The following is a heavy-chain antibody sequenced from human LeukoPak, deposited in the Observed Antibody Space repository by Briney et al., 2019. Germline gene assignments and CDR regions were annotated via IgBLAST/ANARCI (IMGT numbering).Heavy chain of an antibody. Sequence: SQTLSLTCTVSGGSISSGSYYWSWIRQPAGKGLEWIGRIYTSGSTNYNPSLKSRVTISVDTSKNQFSLKLSSVTAADTAVYYCARDPVKYCSRTSCPGLGFDLWGRGTLVTVSS. CDR2: IYTSGST. D-gene: IGHD2-2*01. CDR1: GGSISSGSYY. CDR3: ARDPVKYCSRTSCPGLGFDL. V-gene: IGHV4-61*02. J-gene: IGHJ2*01.